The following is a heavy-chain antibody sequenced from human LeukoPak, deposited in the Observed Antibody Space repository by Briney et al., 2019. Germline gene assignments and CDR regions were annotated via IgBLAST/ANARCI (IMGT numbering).Heavy chain of an antibody. CDR2: ISSSSNTI. CDR1: GFTFSSYS. CDR3: ARGKIRYSYGRFDY. Sequence: PGGSLRLSCAASGFTFSSYSMNWVRQAPGKGLEWVSYISSSSNTIYYADSVKGRFTISRDKAKNSLFLQMNSLRPEDTAVYYCARGKIRYSYGRFDYWGQGILVTVSS. D-gene: IGHD5-18*01. V-gene: IGHV3-48*01. J-gene: IGHJ4*02.